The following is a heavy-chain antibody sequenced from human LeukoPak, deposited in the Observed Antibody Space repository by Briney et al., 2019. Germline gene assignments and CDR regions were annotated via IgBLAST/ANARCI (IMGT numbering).Heavy chain of an antibody. CDR3: ARGGYDWFDP. CDR1: GGSISSGGYS. D-gene: IGHD5-18*01. V-gene: IGHV4-30-4*07. CDR2: IYYSGST. Sequence: SETLSLTCTVSGGSISSGGYSWSWIRQPPGKGLEWIGYIYYSGSTYYNPSLKSRVTISVDTSKNQFSLKLSSVTAADTAVYYCARGGYDWFDPWGQGTLVTVSS. J-gene: IGHJ5*02.